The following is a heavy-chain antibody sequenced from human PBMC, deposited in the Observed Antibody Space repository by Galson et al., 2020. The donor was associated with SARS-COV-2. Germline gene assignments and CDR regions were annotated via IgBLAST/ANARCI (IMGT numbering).Heavy chain of an antibody. Sequence: SLRLSCAASGFTFSDYYICCFPLPPWKWLEWVTYIRSRCSTLYYADAVKGRFTTPRDNAKNSLYLQMNSLRAADTAVYYCARAGGRPYDYYYMDVGGKGTRVTVSS. J-gene: IGHJ6*03. V-gene: IGHV3-11*01. CDR3: ARAGGRPYDYYYMDV. D-gene: IGHD3-10*01. CDR1: GFTFSDYY. CDR2: IRSRCSTL.